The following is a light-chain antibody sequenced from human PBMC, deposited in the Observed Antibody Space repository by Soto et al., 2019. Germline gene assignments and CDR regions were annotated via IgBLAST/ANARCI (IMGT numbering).Light chain of an antibody. Sequence: EIVMTQSPAILSLPPCETATLSCSDIQSVSSNLAWYQQKPGQAPRLLIYGASTRATGIPARFSGSGSGTEFTLTISSLQSEDFAVYYCQQYNNWPPKFTSGPGTKVDI. CDR2: GAS. CDR1: QSVSSN. J-gene: IGKJ3*01. CDR3: QQYNNWPPKFT. V-gene: IGKV3-15*01.